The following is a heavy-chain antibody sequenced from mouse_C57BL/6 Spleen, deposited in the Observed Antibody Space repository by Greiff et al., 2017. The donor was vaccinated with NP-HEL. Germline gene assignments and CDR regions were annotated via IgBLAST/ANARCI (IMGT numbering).Heavy chain of an antibody. Sequence: EVMLVESGGGLVKPGGSLKLSCAASGFTFSSYAMSWVRQTPEKRLEWVATISDGGSYTYYPDNVKGRFTISRDNAKNNLYLQMSHLKSEDTAMYYCARDYGSTSYAVDYWGQGTSVTVSS. J-gene: IGHJ4*01. V-gene: IGHV5-4*01. D-gene: IGHD1-1*01. CDR2: ISDGGSYT. CDR1: GFTFSSYA. CDR3: ARDYGSTSYAVDY.